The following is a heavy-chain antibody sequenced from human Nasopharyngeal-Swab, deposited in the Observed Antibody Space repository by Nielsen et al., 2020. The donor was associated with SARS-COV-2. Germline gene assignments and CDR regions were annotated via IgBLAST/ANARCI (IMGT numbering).Heavy chain of an antibody. V-gene: IGHV3-43*02. CDR2: ISGDGGNT. CDR1: GFTFDDYA. J-gene: IGHJ6*02. CDR3: AKAQGVATVANYYYFGMDV. D-gene: IGHD2-21*02. Sequence: GGSLRLSCAASGFTFDDYAMHWVRRGPGEGLNWVSLISGDGGNTYYAESAKGRFTISRDNSKNSLYLQMNSLRTEDTALYYCAKAQGVATVANYYYFGMDVWGQGTTVTVSS.